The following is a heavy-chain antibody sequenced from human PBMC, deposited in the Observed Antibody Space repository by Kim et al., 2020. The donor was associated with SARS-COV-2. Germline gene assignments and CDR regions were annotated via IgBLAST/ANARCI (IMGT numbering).Heavy chain of an antibody. D-gene: IGHD3-10*01. V-gene: IGHV4-34*01. Sequence: NPSLKSRLTISVDTSKNQLSLKLSSVTAADTAVYDCARGRSLLWFGHIDYWGQGTLVTVSS. CDR3: ARGRSLLWFGHIDY. J-gene: IGHJ4*02.